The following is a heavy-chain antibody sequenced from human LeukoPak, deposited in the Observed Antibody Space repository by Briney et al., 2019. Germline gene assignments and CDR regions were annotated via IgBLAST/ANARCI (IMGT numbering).Heavy chain of an antibody. D-gene: IGHD6-13*01. CDR3: FKYSSSSVDY. V-gene: IGHV3-49*04. CDR2: IRGRVYGGTT. CDR1: GFTFGEYA. J-gene: IGHJ4*02. Sequence: GGSLRLSCTASGFTFGEYAMGWVRQAPGKGLEWVSFIRGRVYGGTTEYAASVKGRFTISRDDSKSIAYLQMNSLKIDDTAVYYCFKYSSSSVDYWGQGTLVTVSS.